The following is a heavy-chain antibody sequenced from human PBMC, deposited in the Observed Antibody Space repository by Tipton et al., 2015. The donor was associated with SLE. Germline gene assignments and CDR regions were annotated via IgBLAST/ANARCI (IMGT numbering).Heavy chain of an antibody. CDR3: AKEVRQWLVDDAFDI. Sequence: SLRLSCAASGFTFSSYAMSWVRQAPGQGLEWVSAISGSGGSTYYADSVKGRFTIPRDNTKNTLYLQTNSPRAEDTAVYYCAKEVRQWLVDDAFDIWGQGTMVTVSS. D-gene: IGHD6-19*01. CDR1: GFTFSSYA. CDR2: ISGSGGST. J-gene: IGHJ3*02. V-gene: IGHV3-23*01.